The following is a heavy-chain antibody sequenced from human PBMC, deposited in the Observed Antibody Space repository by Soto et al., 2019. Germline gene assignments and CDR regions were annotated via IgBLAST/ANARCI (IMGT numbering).Heavy chain of an antibody. J-gene: IGHJ4*02. Sequence: GGSLRLSCATSGFTFTTHAMSWVRQAPGKGLEWVSSVSGSGGGTYYEYSVRGRFTVSRDISRKTLYLQMNSLRADDTATYYCAKGWLLYVTSFIDXWGQGTLVTV. CDR1: GFTFTTHA. V-gene: IGHV3-23*01. D-gene: IGHD2-15*01. CDR3: AKGWLLYVTSFIDX. CDR2: VSGSGGGT.